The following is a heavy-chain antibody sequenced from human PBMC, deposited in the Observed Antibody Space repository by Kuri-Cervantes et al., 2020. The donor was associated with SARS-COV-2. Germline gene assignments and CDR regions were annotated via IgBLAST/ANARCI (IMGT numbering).Heavy chain of an antibody. D-gene: IGHD1-26*01. J-gene: IGHJ4*02. V-gene: IGHV3-74*01. CDR2: TNTDGSST. Sequence: GESLKISCAVYGGSFSGYYWSWIRQPPGKGLVWVSRTNTDGSSTSYADSVKGRFTISRDNAKNTLYLQMNSLRAEDTAVYYCARAFLRGGSDYWGQGTLVTVSS. CDR1: GGSFSGYY. CDR3: ARAFLRGGSDY.